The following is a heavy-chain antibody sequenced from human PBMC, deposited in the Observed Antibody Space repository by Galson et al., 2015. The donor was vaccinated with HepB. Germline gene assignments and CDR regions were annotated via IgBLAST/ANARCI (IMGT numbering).Heavy chain of an antibody. V-gene: IGHV1-69*13. CDR1: GGTFSSYA. CDR2: IIPIFGTA. D-gene: IGHD2-2*01. Sequence: SVKVSCKASGGTFSSYAISWVRQAPGQGLEWMGGIIPIFGTANYAQKFQGRVTITADESTSTAYMELSSLRSEDTAVYYCARGVVPAAPDFDYWGQVTLVTVSS. CDR3: ARGVVPAAPDFDY. J-gene: IGHJ4*02.